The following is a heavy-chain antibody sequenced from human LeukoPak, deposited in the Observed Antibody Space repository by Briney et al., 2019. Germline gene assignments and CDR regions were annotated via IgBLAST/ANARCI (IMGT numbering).Heavy chain of an antibody. D-gene: IGHD4-11*01. Sequence: SSVTVSCKASGCTFSSYAISRVRQAPGQGLEWTGGIIPIFGTANYAQKFQGRVTITTDESTSTASMELSSLRFEATAVYSCARAVWATGTTYSIAYWGQGTLVTVSS. CDR3: ARAVWATGTTYSIAY. CDR1: GCTFSSYA. CDR2: IIPIFGTA. V-gene: IGHV1-69*05. J-gene: IGHJ4*02.